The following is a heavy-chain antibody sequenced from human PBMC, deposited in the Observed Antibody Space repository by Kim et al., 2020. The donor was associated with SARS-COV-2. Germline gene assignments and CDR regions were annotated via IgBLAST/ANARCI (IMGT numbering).Heavy chain of an antibody. CDR2: ISSSTGYT. Sequence: GGSLRLSCAASGFTFSDYYMTWIRQAPGRGLEWISYISSSTGYTNYADSLKGRFTISRDNAKNSLYLQMNSLRAEDTAVYYCARVPVGSSSWYYLDYCG. J-gene: IGHJ4*01. D-gene: IGHD6-13*01. V-gene: IGHV3-11*05. CDR1: GFTFSDYY. CDR3: ARVPVGSSSWYYLDY.